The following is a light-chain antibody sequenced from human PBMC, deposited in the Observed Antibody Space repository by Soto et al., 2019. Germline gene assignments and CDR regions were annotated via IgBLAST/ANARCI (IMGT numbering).Light chain of an antibody. J-gene: IGKJ1*01. CDR3: QQYSHWPT. CDR1: QSVSAN. Sequence: EIVMTQSPATLSVSPGERATLSCRASQSVSANLAWYQQKPGQAPRLLIYGASTRATGIPARFSGSWSGTEITLSISSLQSEDFALYYCQQYSHWPTFGQGTKVDIK. V-gene: IGKV3-15*01. CDR2: GAS.